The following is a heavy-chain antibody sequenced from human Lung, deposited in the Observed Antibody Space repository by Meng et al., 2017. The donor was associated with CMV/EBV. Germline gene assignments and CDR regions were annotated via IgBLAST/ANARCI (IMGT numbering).Heavy chain of an antibody. V-gene: IGHV1-69*05. J-gene: IGHJ6*02. CDR2: IIPIFGTA. D-gene: IGHD4-17*01. CDR1: GGTFSSYA. Sequence: SXXVSXKASGGTFSSYAISWVRQAPGQGLEWMGGIIPIFGTANYAQKFQGRVTITTDESTSTAYMELSSLRSEDTAVYYCARGNYGDYHYYGMAVWGQGTTVTVSS. CDR3: ARGNYGDYHYYGMAV.